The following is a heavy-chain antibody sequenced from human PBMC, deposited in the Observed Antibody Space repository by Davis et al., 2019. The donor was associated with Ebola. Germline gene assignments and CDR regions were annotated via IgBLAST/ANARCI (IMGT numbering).Heavy chain of an antibody. CDR3: AREEGGSSRN. V-gene: IGHV1-18*04. CDR1: GYTFTSYG. CDR2: ISGYNGNT. D-gene: IGHD1-26*01. Sequence: AASVKVSCKASGYTFTSYGISWVRQAPGQGLEWMGWISGYNGNTNYAQKLQGRVTITADESTSTAYMELSSLRSEDTAVYYCAREEGGSSRNWGQGTLVTVSS. J-gene: IGHJ1*01.